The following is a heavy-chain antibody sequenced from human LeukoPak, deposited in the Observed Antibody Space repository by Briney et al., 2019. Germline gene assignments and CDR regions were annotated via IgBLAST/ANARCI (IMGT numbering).Heavy chain of an antibody. Sequence: GGSLGLSCAVSGFIFSTYEMNWVRQAPGKGLEWISYINSDGNSIYYADSVKGRFITSRDNAKSSLFLQMNSLRVEDTAVYYCARETANCGGDCIDYWGQGTLVTVSS. CDR1: GFIFSTYE. D-gene: IGHD2-21*02. V-gene: IGHV3-48*03. CDR2: INSDGNSI. CDR3: ARETANCGGDCIDY. J-gene: IGHJ4*02.